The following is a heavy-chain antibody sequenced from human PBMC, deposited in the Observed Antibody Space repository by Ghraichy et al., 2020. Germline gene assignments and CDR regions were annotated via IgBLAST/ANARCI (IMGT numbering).Heavy chain of an antibody. CDR3: ARGESGDSSGYYRYYYYYGMDV. J-gene: IGHJ6*02. Sequence: SVKVSCKASGGTFSSYAISWVRQAPGQGLEWMGGIIPIFGTANYAQKFQGRVTITADESTSTAYMELSSLRSEDTAVYYCARGESGDSSGYYRYYYYYGMDVWGQGTTVTVSS. V-gene: IGHV1-69*13. CDR2: IIPIFGTA. D-gene: IGHD3-22*01. CDR1: GGTFSSYA.